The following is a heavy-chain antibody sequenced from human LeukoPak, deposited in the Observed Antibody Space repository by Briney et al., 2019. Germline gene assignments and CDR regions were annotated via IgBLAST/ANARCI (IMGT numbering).Heavy chain of an antibody. CDR2: ISAYNGNT. Sequence: ASVKVSCKASGYTFTSYGISWVRQAPGQGLEWMLCISAYNGNTNYAQKLQGRVTMTTDTSTSTAYMELRSLRSDDTAVYYCARDVRNYYDSSGCFGYWGQGTLVTVSS. J-gene: IGHJ4*02. CDR3: ARDVRNYYDSSGCFGY. V-gene: IGHV1-18*01. D-gene: IGHD3-22*01. CDR1: GYTFTSYG.